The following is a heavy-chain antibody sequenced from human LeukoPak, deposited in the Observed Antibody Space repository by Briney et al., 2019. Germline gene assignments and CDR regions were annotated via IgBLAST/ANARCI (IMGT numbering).Heavy chain of an antibody. J-gene: IGHJ3*02. CDR3: ARDSDAFDI. CDR1: GDSVSANSAT. V-gene: IGHV6-1*01. Sequence: SQTLSLTCAISGDSVSANSATWNWIRQSPSRGLEWLGRTYYRSKWYRDYAVSVKSRITINPDSTKNHFSLQLNSVTPEDTALYYCARDSDAFDIWGQGTMVTVSS. CDR2: TYYRSKWYR.